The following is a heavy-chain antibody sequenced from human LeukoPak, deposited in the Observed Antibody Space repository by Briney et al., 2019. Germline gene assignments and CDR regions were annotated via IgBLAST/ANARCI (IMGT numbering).Heavy chain of an antibody. CDR3: ARDLIAAAGPGRFDY. V-gene: IGHV1-18*04. CDR1: VYTYTSYG. J-gene: IGHJ4*02. D-gene: IGHD6-13*01. Sequence: GASVKVSCKASVYTYTSYGISWVRQAPGQGLEWMGWISAYNGNTNYAQKLQGRVTMTTDTSTSTAYMELRSLRSDDTAVYYCARDLIAAAGPGRFDYWGQGTLVTVSS. CDR2: ISAYNGNT.